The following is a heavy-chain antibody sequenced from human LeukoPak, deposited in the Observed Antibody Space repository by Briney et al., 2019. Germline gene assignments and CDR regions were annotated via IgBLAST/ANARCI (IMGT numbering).Heavy chain of an antibody. V-gene: IGHV3-23*01. Sequence: GGSLRLSCAASGFTLSSYAMSWVRQAPGKGLEWVSAISGSGGSTYYADSVKGRFTISRDNSKNTLYLQMNSLRAEDTAVYYCAKESCSSTSCYLGYYYYGMDVWGQGTTVTVSS. D-gene: IGHD2-2*01. J-gene: IGHJ6*02. CDR2: ISGSGGST. CDR1: GFTLSSYA. CDR3: AKESCSSTSCYLGYYYYGMDV.